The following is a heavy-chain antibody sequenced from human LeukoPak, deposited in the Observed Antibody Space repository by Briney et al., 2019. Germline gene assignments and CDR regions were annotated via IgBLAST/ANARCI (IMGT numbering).Heavy chain of an antibody. CDR3: AGTYSSSWYDFYYYYYMDV. D-gene: IGHD6-13*01. Sequence: GGSLRLSCAASGFTFSSYGMHWVRQAPGKGLEWVAFIRYDGSNKYYADSVKGRFTISRDNSKNTLYLQMNSLRAEDTAVYYCAGTYSSSWYDFYYYYYMDVWGKGTTVTISS. V-gene: IGHV3-30*02. CDR2: IRYDGSNK. CDR1: GFTFSSYG. J-gene: IGHJ6*03.